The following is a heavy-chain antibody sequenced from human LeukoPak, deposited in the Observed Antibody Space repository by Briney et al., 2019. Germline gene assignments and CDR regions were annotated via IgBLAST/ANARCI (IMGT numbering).Heavy chain of an antibody. CDR3: ARLFYSSSWFLPRHDAFDI. CDR2: IYHSGST. V-gene: IGHV4-30-2*01. Sequence: PSQTLSLTCAVSGGSISSGGYSWSWIRQPPGKGLEWIGYIYHSGSTYYNPSLKSRVTISVDRSKNQFSLKLSSVTAADTAVYYCARLFYSSSWFLPRHDAFDIWGQGTMVTVSS. D-gene: IGHD6-13*01. CDR1: GGSISSGGYS. J-gene: IGHJ3*02.